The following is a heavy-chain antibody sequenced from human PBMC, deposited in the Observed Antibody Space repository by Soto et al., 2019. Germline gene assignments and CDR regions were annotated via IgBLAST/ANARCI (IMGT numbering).Heavy chain of an antibody. J-gene: IGHJ4*02. CDR3: ARDPPMP. D-gene: IGHD2-2*01. CDR1: GYSFTSHY. Sequence: ASVKVSCKAIGYSFTSHYMHWVRQAPGQGLEWMGTIYPGGVNIGYADSVKGRFTISRDNSKNTLYLQMNSLRAEDTAVYYCARDPPMPWGQGTLVTVSS. V-gene: IGHV1-46*04. CDR2: IYPGGVNI.